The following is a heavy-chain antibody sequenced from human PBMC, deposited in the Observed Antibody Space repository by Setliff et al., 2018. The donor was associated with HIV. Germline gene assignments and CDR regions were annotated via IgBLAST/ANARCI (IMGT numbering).Heavy chain of an antibody. Sequence: ASVKVSCKVSGGTFSDHAVTWVRQAPGQGLEWMGGVIPVFGTGNYAQKFQGRVTITTDESTRTAYMELRSLRSEDTAVYYCARVPSPFVQEGYFDDWGQGTLVTVSS. CDR1: GGTFSDHA. CDR2: VIPVFGTG. V-gene: IGHV1-69*05. J-gene: IGHJ4*01. D-gene: IGHD3-3*01. CDR3: ARVPSPFVQEGYFDD.